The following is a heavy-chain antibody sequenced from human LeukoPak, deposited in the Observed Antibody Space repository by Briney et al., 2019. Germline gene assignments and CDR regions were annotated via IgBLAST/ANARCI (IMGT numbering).Heavy chain of an antibody. V-gene: IGHV3-53*01. Sequence: GGSLRLSCAASGFTVSSNYMSWVRQAPGKGPEWVSVIYSGGSTYYADSVKGRFTISRDNSENTLYLQMNSLRAEDTAVYYCARVEWILYAENWFDPWGQGTLVTVSS. J-gene: IGHJ5*02. CDR3: ARVEWILYAENWFDP. D-gene: IGHD3-3*01. CDR2: IYSGGST. CDR1: GFTVSSNY.